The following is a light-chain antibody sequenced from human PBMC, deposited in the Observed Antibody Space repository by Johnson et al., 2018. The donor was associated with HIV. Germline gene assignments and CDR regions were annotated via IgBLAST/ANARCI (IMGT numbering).Light chain of an antibody. V-gene: IGLV1-51*01. Sequence: QSVLTQPPSVSAAPGQKVTISCSGSSSNIENNYVSWYQQLPGTAPKLLIYDNNKRPSGIPDRFSGSKSGTSATLGITGLQTGDEADYYCATGDKSLSLVGVFGTGTKVTVL. J-gene: IGLJ1*01. CDR1: SSNIENNY. CDR2: DNN. CDR3: ATGDKSLSLVGV.